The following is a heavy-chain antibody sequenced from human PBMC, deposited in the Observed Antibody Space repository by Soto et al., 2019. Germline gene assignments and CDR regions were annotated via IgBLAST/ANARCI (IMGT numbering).Heavy chain of an antibody. CDR1: GGKIRSGDYY. Sequence: SETQSVTCTVSGGKIRSGDYYWYRKRKKQGKGLEWMAYINYIGTTHHNPPLKSRVTMSVDTSRNQFSLKLSSVTAADTAFYYCTRQSADPLRAFDIWXQGTMVTVSS. D-gene: IGHD3-16*01. CDR3: TRQSADPLRAFDI. J-gene: IGHJ3*02. V-gene: IGHV4-31*03. CDR2: INYIGTT.